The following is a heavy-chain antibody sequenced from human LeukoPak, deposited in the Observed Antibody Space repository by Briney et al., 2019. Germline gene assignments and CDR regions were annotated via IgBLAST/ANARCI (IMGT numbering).Heavy chain of an antibody. CDR1: GGSISSSSYY. CDR3: ARRSSSGNSRWFDP. V-gene: IGHV4-39*01. D-gene: IGHD6-6*01. Sequence: PSETLSLTCAVSGGSISSSSYYWGWIRQPPGKGLEWIGSIYYSGSTYYNPSLKSRVTISVDTSKNQFSLKLSSVTAADTAVYYCARRSSSGNSRWFDPWGQGTLVTVSS. J-gene: IGHJ5*02. CDR2: IYYSGST.